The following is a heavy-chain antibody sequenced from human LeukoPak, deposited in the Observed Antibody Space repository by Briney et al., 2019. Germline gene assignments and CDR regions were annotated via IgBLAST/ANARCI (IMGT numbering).Heavy chain of an antibody. CDR3: ARGTTPFDY. V-gene: IGHV3-9*01. J-gene: IGHJ4*02. CDR2: INWNSGSI. Sequence: GGSLRLSCAASGFIFDDYAIPWVRQAPGKGLEWVSGINWNSGSIGYADSVKGRFTISRDNAKNSLYLQMDSLRAEDTALYYCARGTTPFDYWGQGTLVTVSS. CDR1: GFIFDDYA. D-gene: IGHD3-16*01.